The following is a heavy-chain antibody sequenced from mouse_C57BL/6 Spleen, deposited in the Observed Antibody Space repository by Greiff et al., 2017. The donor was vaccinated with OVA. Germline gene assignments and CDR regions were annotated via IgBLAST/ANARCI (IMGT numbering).Heavy chain of an antibody. V-gene: IGHV1-69*01. D-gene: IGHD1-1*01. J-gene: IGHJ2*01. Sequence: QVQLQQPGAELVMPGASVKLSCKASGYTFTSYWMHWVKQRPGQGLEWIGEIDPSDSYTNYNQKFKGKSTLTVDKSSSTAYMQLSSLTSEDSAVYYCARYTTVVPLDYWGQGTTLTVSS. CDR2: IDPSDSYT. CDR1: GYTFTSYW. CDR3: ARYTTVVPLDY.